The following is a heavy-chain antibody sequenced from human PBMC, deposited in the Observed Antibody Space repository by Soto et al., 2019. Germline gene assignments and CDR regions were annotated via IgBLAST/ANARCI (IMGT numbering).Heavy chain of an antibody. V-gene: IGHV4-30-4*01. J-gene: IGHJ5*02. Sequence: QVQLQESGPGLVKPSQTLSLSCTVSGGSISSGDYYWSWIRQPPGKGLEWIGYIYYSGSAYYNPSLKSRVTISVDTSKNQFPLKLSSVTAADTAVYYCPRVGHINWFDPWGQGTLVTVSS. CDR1: GGSISSGDYY. CDR3: PRVGHINWFDP. D-gene: IGHD2-21*01. CDR2: IYYSGSA.